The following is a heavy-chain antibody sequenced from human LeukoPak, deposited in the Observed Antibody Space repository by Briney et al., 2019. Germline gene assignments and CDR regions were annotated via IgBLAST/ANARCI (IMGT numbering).Heavy chain of an antibody. J-gene: IGHJ4*02. CDR1: GGSLSIYY. CDR2: MYTSGSN. CDR3: ARAVAGFYFDY. V-gene: IGHV4-4*07. Sequence: TSETLSLTCTVSGGSLSIYYWSWLRQPAGKGLEWIGRMYTSGSNNYNPSLKSRVTMSVNTSKNQLSLKLSSVTAADTAVYYCARAVAGFYFDYWGQGTLVTVSS. D-gene: IGHD6-19*01.